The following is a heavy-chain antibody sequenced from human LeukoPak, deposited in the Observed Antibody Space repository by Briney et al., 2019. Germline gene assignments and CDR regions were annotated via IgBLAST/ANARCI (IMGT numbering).Heavy chain of an antibody. J-gene: IGHJ4*02. V-gene: IGHV3-23*01. CDR3: AKDVTYGADDSSGYYYRYFDY. D-gene: IGHD3-22*01. Sequence: GGALRLSCAASGVTFSSDAMSWIRQAPGEGLEWVSAISGSGGSTYYADSVKGRFTISRDNSKNTLYLQMNRLRAEDTAVYYCAKDVTYGADDSSGYYYRYFDYWGQGTLVTVSS. CDR2: ISGSGGST. CDR1: GVTFSSDA.